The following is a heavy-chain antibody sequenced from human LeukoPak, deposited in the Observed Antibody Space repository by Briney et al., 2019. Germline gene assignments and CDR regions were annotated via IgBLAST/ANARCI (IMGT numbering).Heavy chain of an antibody. V-gene: IGHV1-2*02. CDR2: INPNSGGT. D-gene: IGHD6-13*01. CDR1: GGTFSSYA. CDR3: AMAAAGTLGFDY. J-gene: IGHJ4*02. Sequence: ASVKVSCKASGGTFSSYAISWVRQAPGQGLEWMGWINPNSGGTNYAQKFQGRVTMTRDTSISTAYMELSRLRSDDTAVYYCAMAAAGTLGFDYWGQGTLVTVSS.